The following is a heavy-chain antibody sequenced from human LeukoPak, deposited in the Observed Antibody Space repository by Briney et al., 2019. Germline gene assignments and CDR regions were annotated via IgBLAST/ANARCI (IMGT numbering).Heavy chain of an antibody. CDR2: VNREGTTS. D-gene: IGHD3-9*01. Sequence: PGRSLRLSCAASRLTFSTYWMHSVRQVPAKGLVSVSRVNREGTTSAYADSVKGRFTISRDNDKNTLYLQMNSLRVEDTAVYYCARDVDWILFDYWGQGTLVTVSS. CDR3: ARDVDWILFDY. J-gene: IGHJ4*02. CDR1: RLTFSTYW. V-gene: IGHV3-74*01.